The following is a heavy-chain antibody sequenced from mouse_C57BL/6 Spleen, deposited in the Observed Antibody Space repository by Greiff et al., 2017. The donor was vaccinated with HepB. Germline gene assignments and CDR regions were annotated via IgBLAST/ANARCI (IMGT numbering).Heavy chain of an antibody. J-gene: IGHJ4*01. D-gene: IGHD1-1*01. CDR2: IYPRSGNT. CDR3: ARTTTVVPYAMDY. CDR1: GYTFTSYG. Sequence: LVESGAELARPGASVKLSCKASGYTFTSYGISWVKQRPGQGLEWIGEIYPRSGNTYYNEKFKGKATLTADKSSSTAYMELRSLASEDSAVYFCARTTTVVPYAMDYWGQGTSVTVSS. V-gene: IGHV1-81*01.